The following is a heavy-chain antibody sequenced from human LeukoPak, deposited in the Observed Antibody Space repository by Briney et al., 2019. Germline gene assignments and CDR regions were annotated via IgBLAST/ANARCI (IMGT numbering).Heavy chain of an antibody. CDR1: GGSISSYY. D-gene: IGHD6-19*01. Sequence: KPSETLSLTCTVSGGSISSYYLSWVRQPPGKGLEWIGYIYYSGSTNYNPSLKSRVTISVDTSKNQFSLKLSSVTAADTAVYYCARDRSSGWYGKYYFDYWGQGTLVTVSS. CDR3: ARDRSSGWYGKYYFDY. V-gene: IGHV4-59*01. CDR2: IYYSGST. J-gene: IGHJ4*02.